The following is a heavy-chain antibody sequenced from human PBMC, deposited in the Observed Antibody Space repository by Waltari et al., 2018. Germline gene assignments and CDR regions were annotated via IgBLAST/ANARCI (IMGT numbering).Heavy chain of an antibody. J-gene: IGHJ5*02. Sequence: QLQLQESGPGLVKPSETLSLTCTVSGGSISSSTLFWGWIRQPLGTGLEWIGSIYDSGTTYYNPSLKSRVTISVDTSKNQFSLKVNSVTAADTAVYYCATHPPSQLGVVLNWFDPWGQGILVTVSS. CDR1: GGSISSSTLF. V-gene: IGHV4-39*01. CDR3: ATHPPSQLGVVLNWFDP. CDR2: IYDSGTT. D-gene: IGHD3-16*01.